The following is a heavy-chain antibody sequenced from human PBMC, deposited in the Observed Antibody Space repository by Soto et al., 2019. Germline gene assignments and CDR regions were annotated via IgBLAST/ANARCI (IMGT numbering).Heavy chain of an antibody. CDR2: ISNNGGVT. V-gene: IGHV3-23*01. Sequence: GGSLRLSCAASGFTFNNHAMNWVRQAPGKGLEWVSAISNNGGVTYYADSVKGRFTISRDNSKNTLYLQMNSLRAEDTAVYYCAKDLWCTYKVASGWASDFDYWGKGTLVTVSS. CDR1: GFTFNNHA. CDR3: AKDLWCTYKVASGWASDFDY. J-gene: IGHJ4*02. D-gene: IGHD6-19*01.